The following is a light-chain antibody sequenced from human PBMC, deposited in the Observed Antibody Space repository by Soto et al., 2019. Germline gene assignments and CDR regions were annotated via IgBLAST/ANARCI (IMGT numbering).Light chain of an antibody. J-gene: IGLJ2*01. Sequence: SVLTQPASVSGSPEQSITISCTGSSSDVGGYNYVSWYQQHPGKAPKLMIYEVSNRPSGISNRFSGSKSGNTASLTLSGLQAEDEADYYCSSYTSSSTLVFGGGTKVTVL. V-gene: IGLV2-14*01. CDR1: SSDVGGYNY. CDR2: EVS. CDR3: SSYTSSSTLV.